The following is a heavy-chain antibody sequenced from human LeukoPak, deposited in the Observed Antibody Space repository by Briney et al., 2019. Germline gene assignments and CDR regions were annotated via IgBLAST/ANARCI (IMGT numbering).Heavy chain of an antibody. D-gene: IGHD3-10*01. V-gene: IGHV1-69*13. Sequence: ASVTVSCTASGGTFSSYAISWVRQAPGQGLEWMGGIIPIFGTANYAQKFQGRVTITADESTSTAYMELSSLRSEDTAVYCCARCYTYGTTWFGGLDVWGQGTTVTVSS. CDR3: ARCYTYGTTWFGGLDV. CDR2: IIPIFGTA. CDR1: GGTFSSYA. J-gene: IGHJ6*02.